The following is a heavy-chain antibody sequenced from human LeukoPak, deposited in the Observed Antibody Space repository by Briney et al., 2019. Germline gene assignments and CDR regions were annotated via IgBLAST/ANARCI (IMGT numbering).Heavy chain of an antibody. Sequence: VASVRVSCKSSGYTFTAYYIHWVRQAPGQGLEWMGWINPNSGGTNYAQHFQGRVTMTRDTSVSTASLELSRLRSDDTAVYYCARAYCTSTICQAFDFWSQGALVTVSS. J-gene: IGHJ4*02. CDR1: GYTFTAYY. CDR2: INPNSGGT. CDR3: ARAYCTSTICQAFDF. V-gene: IGHV1-2*02. D-gene: IGHD2-2*01.